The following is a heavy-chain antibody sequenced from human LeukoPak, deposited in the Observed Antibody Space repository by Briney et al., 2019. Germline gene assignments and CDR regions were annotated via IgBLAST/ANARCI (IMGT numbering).Heavy chain of an antibody. CDR3: TTDFSPGYYYDSSRADY. J-gene: IGHJ4*02. D-gene: IGHD3-22*01. CDR1: GFTFSSYA. CDR2: ISSNGGST. Sequence: PGGSLRLSCAASGFTFSSYAMHWVRQAPGKGLEYVSAISSNGGSTYYANSVKGRFTISRDNSKNTLYPQMNSLKTEATAVYYCTTDFSPGYYYDSSRADYWGQGTLVTVSS. V-gene: IGHV3-64*01.